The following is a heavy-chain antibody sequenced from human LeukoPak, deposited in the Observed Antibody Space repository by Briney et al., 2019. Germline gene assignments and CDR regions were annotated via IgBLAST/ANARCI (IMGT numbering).Heavy chain of an antibody. V-gene: IGHV1-46*01. Sequence: GASVKVSCKASGYTFTSYYMHWVRQAPGQGLEWMGIINPSGGSTSYAQKFQGRVTMTRDTSTSTVYMELSSLRSEDTAVYYCARDASPAIVVVPAAAPGGAFDIWGQGTMVTVSS. J-gene: IGHJ3*02. D-gene: IGHD2-2*01. CDR1: GYTFTSYY. CDR2: INPSGGST. CDR3: ARDASPAIVVVPAAAPGGAFDI.